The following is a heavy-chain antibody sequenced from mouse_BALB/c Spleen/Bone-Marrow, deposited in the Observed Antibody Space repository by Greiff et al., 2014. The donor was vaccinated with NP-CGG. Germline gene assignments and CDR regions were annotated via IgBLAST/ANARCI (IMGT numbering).Heavy chain of an antibody. Sequence: QVQLQQPGPGLVAPSQSLSITCTVSGFSLTSYGVHWVRQPPGKGLEWLGVIWAGGSTNYNSALMSRLSTSKDNSKSQVFLKMNSLHTDDTAMYYCARSTMITEGFAYWGQGTLVTVSA. V-gene: IGHV2-9*02. CDR2: IWAGGST. D-gene: IGHD2-4*01. J-gene: IGHJ3*01. CDR1: GFSLTSYG. CDR3: ARSTMITEGFAY.